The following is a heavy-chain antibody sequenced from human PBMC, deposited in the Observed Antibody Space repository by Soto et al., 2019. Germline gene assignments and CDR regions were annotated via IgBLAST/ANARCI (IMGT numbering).Heavy chain of an antibody. CDR2: INSYNGIT. CDR1: GYTFTNYG. D-gene: IGHD4-17*01. CDR3: ARDRQNYGSFDY. J-gene: IGHJ4*02. V-gene: IGHV1-18*01. Sequence: QVQLVQSGAEVKMPGASVKVPCKATGYTFTNYGISWVRQAPGQGLEWMGWINSYNGITNNAQNFQGRVTMTTDTSTNTAYMELRSLRSDDTAVYYCARDRQNYGSFDYWGQGTLVTVSS.